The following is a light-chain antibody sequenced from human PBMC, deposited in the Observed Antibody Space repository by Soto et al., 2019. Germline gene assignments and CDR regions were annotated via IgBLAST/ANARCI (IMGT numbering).Light chain of an antibody. V-gene: IGLV2-14*01. J-gene: IGLJ2*01. Sequence: ALTQPASVSGSPGQSITISCTGTSSDVGGYNYVSWYQQHPGKAPKLMIYEVSNRPSGVSNRFSGSKSGNTASLTISGLQAEDEADYYCSSYTSSTPYVVFGGGTKVTVL. CDR3: SSYTSSTPYVV. CDR2: EVS. CDR1: SSDVGGYNY.